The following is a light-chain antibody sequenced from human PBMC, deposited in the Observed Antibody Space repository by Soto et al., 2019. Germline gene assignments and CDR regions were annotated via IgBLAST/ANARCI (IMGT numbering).Light chain of an antibody. Sequence: QSVLTQPASVSGSPGQSITISCTGTSSDVGRYDYVSWYQQHPGKAPKLMIYDVSNRPSGIADRFSGSKSGNTASLTISGLQAEDEADYYCSSFTSTNTPVVFGGGTKVTVL. CDR2: DVS. CDR3: SSFTSTNTPVV. V-gene: IGLV2-14*03. CDR1: SSDVGRYDY. J-gene: IGLJ2*01.